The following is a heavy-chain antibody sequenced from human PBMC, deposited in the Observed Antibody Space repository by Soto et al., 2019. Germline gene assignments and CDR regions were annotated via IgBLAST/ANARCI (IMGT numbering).Heavy chain of an antibody. Sequence: EVQLVESGGGLVQPGGSLRLSCAASGFTFSSYEMNWVRQAPGKGLEWVSYISSSGRTIYYADSVKGRFTISRKNAKNSLYMQMNSLRAEDTAVYYCARGLRPWFVWGQGTLVTVSS. J-gene: IGHJ4*02. CDR1: GFTFSSYE. CDR3: ARGLRPWFV. CDR2: ISSSGRTI. V-gene: IGHV3-48*03. D-gene: IGHD3-10*01.